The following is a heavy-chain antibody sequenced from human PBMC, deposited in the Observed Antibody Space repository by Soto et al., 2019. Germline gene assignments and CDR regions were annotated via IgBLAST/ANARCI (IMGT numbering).Heavy chain of an antibody. CDR3: AKEAWYYFDY. CDR1: GFTFSSYG. CDR2: ISYDGSNK. J-gene: IGHJ4*02. V-gene: IGHV3-30*18. Sequence: LRLSCAASGFTFSSYGMHRVRQAPGKGLEWVAVISYDGSNKYYADSVKGRFTISRDNSKNTLYLQMNSLRAEDTAVYYCAKEAWYYFDYWGQGTLVTVSS.